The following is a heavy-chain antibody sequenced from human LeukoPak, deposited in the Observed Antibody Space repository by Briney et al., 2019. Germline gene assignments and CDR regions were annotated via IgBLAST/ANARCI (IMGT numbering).Heavy chain of an antibody. CDR1: GFAFSDYV. CDR3: ARLEYYYVSGNYYKLFDY. CDR2: ISSSGSTI. V-gene: IGHV3-48*02. J-gene: IGHJ4*02. Sequence: PGGSLRLSCAASGFAFSDYVMSWVRQAPGKGLEWVSDISSSGSTIYFADSVKGRFTISRDKAKNSLYLQMNSLRDEDTAVYYCARLEYYYVSGNYYKLFDYWGQGTLVTVCS. D-gene: IGHD3-10*01.